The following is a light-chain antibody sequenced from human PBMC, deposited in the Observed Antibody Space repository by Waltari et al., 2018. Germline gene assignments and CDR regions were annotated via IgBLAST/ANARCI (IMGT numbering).Light chain of an antibody. V-gene: IGKV1-5*03. CDR2: KTS. CDR1: QSFCNR. CDR3: QQNNSNALT. Sequence: DIQMTPSPSPLSASVGDSVTITCRASQSFCNRLAWYQQKTRKAPKPLLFKTSTLESGAPTRSSGGGTTTEFILTSSRLQADYVASYYCQQNNSNALTFGGGTKVEV. J-gene: IGKJ4*01.